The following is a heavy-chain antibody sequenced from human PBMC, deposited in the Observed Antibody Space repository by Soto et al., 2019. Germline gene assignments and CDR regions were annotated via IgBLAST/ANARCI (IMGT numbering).Heavy chain of an antibody. D-gene: IGHD6-19*01. Sequence: GGSLRLSCAASGFTFASYAMSWVRQAPGKGLEWVSAISGSGVSTYYADSVKGRFTISRDNSKNTLYLQMNSLRAEDTAVYYCAXLARSSAVAAPGVHFDCWGQGTLVTVSS. CDR2: ISGSGVST. V-gene: IGHV3-23*01. CDR3: AXLARSSAVAAPGVHFDC. J-gene: IGHJ4*02. CDR1: GFTFASYA.